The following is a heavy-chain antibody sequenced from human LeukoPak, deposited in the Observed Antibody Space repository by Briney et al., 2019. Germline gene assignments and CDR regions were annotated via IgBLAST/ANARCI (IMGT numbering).Heavy chain of an antibody. CDR1: GGTFSSYA. Sequence: GASVKVSCKASGGTFSSYAISWVRQAPGQGLEWMGGIIPIFGTANYAQKFQGSVTITTDESTSTAYMELSSLRSEDTAVYYCARGHYDFHPSGYYYYYMDVWGKGTTVTVSS. V-gene: IGHV1-69*05. CDR2: IIPIFGTA. J-gene: IGHJ6*03. D-gene: IGHD3-3*01. CDR3: ARGHYDFHPSGYYYYYMDV.